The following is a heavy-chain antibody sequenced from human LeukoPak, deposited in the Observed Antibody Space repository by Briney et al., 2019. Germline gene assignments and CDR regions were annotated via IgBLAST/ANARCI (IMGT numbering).Heavy chain of an antibody. D-gene: IGHD6-13*01. J-gene: IGHJ6*03. CDR2: IYTSGST. V-gene: IGHV4-4*07. CDR3: ARDQGIAAAGNYYYYYYMDV. CDR1: GGSISSYY. Sequence: PSETLSLTCSVSGGSISSYYWNWIRQPAGKGLEWIGRIYTSGSTNYNPSLKSRVTMSVDTSKNQFSLKLSSVTAADTAVYYCARDQGIAAAGNYYYYYYMDVWGKGTTVTISS.